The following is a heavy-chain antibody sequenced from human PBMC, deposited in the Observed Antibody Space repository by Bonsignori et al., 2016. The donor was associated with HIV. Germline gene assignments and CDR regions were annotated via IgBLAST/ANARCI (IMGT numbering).Heavy chain of an antibody. CDR2: INHSGST. J-gene: IGHJ4*02. Sequence: RQAPGKGLEWIGEINHSGSTNYNPSLKSRVTISVGTSKNQFSLKLSSVTAADTAVYYCARGTIRIAAAGSLGYWGQGTLVTVSS. D-gene: IGHD6-13*01. CDR3: ARGTIRIAAAGSLGY. V-gene: IGHV4-34*01.